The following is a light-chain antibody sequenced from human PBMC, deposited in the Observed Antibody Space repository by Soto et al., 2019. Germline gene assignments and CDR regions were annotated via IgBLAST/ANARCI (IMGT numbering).Light chain of an antibody. CDR1: QSVSSNY. Sequence: EIVLTQSPGTLSLSPGERATLSCRASQSVSSNYLAWYQQKPGQAPRLLIYGASSRATGIPDRFSGSGSGTDFTLTINRLEPEDLAVYYCQQYDSSLWTFGQGTKVEIK. CDR2: GAS. V-gene: IGKV3-20*01. J-gene: IGKJ1*01. CDR3: QQYDSSLWT.